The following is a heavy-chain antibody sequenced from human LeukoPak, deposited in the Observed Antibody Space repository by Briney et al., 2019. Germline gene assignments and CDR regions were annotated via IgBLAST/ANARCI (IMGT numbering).Heavy chain of an antibody. CDR3: AKDRSSSWSDY. V-gene: IGHV3-53*05. J-gene: IGHJ4*02. D-gene: IGHD6-13*01. CDR2: IYSGGST. Sequence: SGGFLRLSCAASGFTVSSNYMSWVRQAPGKGLEWVSVIYSGGSTYYADSVKGRFTISRDNSRNTLYLQMNSLRAEDTAVYYCAKDRSSSWSDYWGQGTLVTVSS. CDR1: GFTVSSNY.